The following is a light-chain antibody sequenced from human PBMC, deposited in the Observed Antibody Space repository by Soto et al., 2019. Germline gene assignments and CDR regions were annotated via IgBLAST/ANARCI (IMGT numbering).Light chain of an antibody. CDR3: QQYSNWPT. V-gene: IGKV3-15*01. CDR2: GAS. CDR1: QSVSRN. Sequence: ELVMTPSPATLSVSPGSRDTLSCRASQSVSRNLAWYQQRPGQAPRLLISGASTRATGIAARFSGSGSGREFTLTISSLQSEDSALYYCQQYSNWPTFGQGTRLEIK. J-gene: IGKJ5*01.